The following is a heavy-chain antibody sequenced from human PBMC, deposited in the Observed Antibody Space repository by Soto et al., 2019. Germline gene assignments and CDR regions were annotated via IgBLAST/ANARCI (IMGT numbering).Heavy chain of an antibody. Sequence: QVQLVQSGAEVKKPGASVKVSCKASGYTFTGYYMHWVRQAPGQGLEWMGWINPNSGGTNYAQKLQGLVTMTSDTSINTAYIELSRLRSDDTAVYYCARAQEDYYGSGSYYMRGNWFDPWGQGTLVTVSS. CDR3: ARAQEDYYGSGSYYMRGNWFDP. J-gene: IGHJ5*02. CDR1: GYTFTGYY. V-gene: IGHV1-2*04. CDR2: INPNSGGT. D-gene: IGHD3-10*01.